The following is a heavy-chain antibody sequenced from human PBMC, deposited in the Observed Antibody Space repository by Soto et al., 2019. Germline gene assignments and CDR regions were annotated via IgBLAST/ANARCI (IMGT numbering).Heavy chain of an antibody. J-gene: IGHJ4*02. D-gene: IGHD6-13*01. CDR3: ARGLAAGDY. Sequence: QVQLVQSGAEVKNPGASVKVSCKASGYTFTNYYIHWVRQAPGQGLEWMAIINPNGGSTNYAQEFQGRVTLARDTFTNTVYMELISLRSEDTAIYYCARGLAAGDYWGQGTLVTVSS. V-gene: IGHV1-46*01. CDR1: GYTFTNYY. CDR2: INPNGGST.